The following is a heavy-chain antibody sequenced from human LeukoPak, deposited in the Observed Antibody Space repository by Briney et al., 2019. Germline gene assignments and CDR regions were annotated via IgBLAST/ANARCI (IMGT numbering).Heavy chain of an antibody. CDR2: IIPIFGTA. CDR1: GGTFSSYA. D-gene: IGHD1-26*01. CDR3: ARGREWELLDGFDP. Sequence: SVKVSCKASGGTFSSYAISWVRQAPGQGLEWMGGIIPIFGTANYAQKFQGRVTITADKSTSTAYMELSSLRSEDTAVYYCARGREWELLDGFDPWGQGTLVTVSS. J-gene: IGHJ5*02. V-gene: IGHV1-69*06.